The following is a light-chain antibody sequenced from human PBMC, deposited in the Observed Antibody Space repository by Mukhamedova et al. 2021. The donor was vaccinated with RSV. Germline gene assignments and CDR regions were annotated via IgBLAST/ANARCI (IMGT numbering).Light chain of an antibody. CDR1: QSASSY. CDR2: DVS. CDR3: QQRSDWLT. V-gene: IGKV3-11*01. J-gene: IGKJ4*01. Sequence: RASQSASSYLAWYQQKPGQAPRLLMYDVSIRATGIPARFSGSGSGTEFTLTISSLEPEDFAVYYCQQRSDWLTFGXGTNVEIK.